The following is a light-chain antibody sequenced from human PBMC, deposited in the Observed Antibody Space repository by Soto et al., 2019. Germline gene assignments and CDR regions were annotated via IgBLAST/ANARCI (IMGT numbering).Light chain of an antibody. CDR2: AAS. Sequence: DIQMTQSPSSLSASVVDRVTITCRASQSISSYLNWYQQKPGKAPKLLIYAASSLQSGVPSRFSGSGSGTDVTLTISSLQPEDFATDYGQQSYSTPPTFGGGTKVEIK. CDR3: QQSYSTPPT. J-gene: IGKJ4*01. CDR1: QSISSY. V-gene: IGKV1-39*01.